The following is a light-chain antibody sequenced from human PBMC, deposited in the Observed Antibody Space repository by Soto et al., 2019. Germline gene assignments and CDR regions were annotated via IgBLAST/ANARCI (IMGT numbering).Light chain of an antibody. Sequence: DIPMTQSPSSLSASVGDRVTITCRASQGIGIYLGWFQQKPGKAPKHLIYAASTLEGGVPSRFSGSGSGTEFTLTISSLQPEDFATYYCLQHNTYPYSFGQGTKLEIK. J-gene: IGKJ2*03. V-gene: IGKV1-17*01. CDR1: QGIGIY. CDR3: LQHNTYPYS. CDR2: AAS.